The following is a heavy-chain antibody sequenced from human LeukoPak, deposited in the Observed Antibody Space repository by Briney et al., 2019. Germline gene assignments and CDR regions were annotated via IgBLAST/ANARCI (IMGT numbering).Heavy chain of an antibody. Sequence: TSETLSLTCTVSGGSISSTNYFWGWIRQPPGKGLEWIGSFYYVGSTYYNSSLKSRVTLSVDTSKSQFSLKLNSVTAADTAVYYCARGDMTGTNFYFWGQGTLVTVSS. J-gene: IGHJ4*02. CDR3: ARGDMTGTNFYF. D-gene: IGHD1-7*01. V-gene: IGHV4-39*01. CDR1: GGSISSTNYF. CDR2: FYYVGST.